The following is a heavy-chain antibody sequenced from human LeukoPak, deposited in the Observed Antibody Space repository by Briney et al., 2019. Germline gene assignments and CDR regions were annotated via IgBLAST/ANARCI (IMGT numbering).Heavy chain of an antibody. J-gene: IGHJ4*02. Sequence: KTGGSLRLSCAASGFTFSNACMSWVRQAPGKGLEWVGRIKSKTAGGTTDYAAPVKGRFTISRDHSKNTLYLQMNSLKTEDTAVYYCTKDYYDFWSGYEDCFDYRRRATMLTDSS. CDR2: IKSKTAGGTT. D-gene: IGHD3-3*01. CDR3: TKDYYDFWSGYEDCFDY. V-gene: IGHV3-15*01. CDR1: GFTFSNAC.